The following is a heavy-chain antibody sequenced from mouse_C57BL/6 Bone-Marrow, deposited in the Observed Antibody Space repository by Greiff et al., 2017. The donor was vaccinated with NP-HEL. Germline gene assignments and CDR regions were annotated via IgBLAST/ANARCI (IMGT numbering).Heavy chain of an antibody. CDR1: GYTFTSYW. Sequence: QVHVKQPGAELVKPGASVKLSCKASGYTFTSYWMHWVKQRPGQGLEWIGMIHPNSGSTNYNEKFKSKATLTVDKSSSTAYMQLSSLTSEDSAVYYCARKGWFFAYWGQGTLVTVSA. CDR3: ARKGWFFAY. V-gene: IGHV1-64*01. D-gene: IGHD2-3*01. J-gene: IGHJ3*01. CDR2: IHPNSGST.